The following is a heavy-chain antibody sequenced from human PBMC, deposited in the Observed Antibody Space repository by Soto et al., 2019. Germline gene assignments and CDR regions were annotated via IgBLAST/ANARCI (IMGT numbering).Heavy chain of an antibody. CDR3: AREKGAMADF. D-gene: IGHD5-18*01. J-gene: IGHJ4*02. Sequence: QVQLQESGPGLVKPSQTLSLTCVVSGASISSGGYYWSWIRQHPGKGLEWIGYVYYSGSTYYNPSLKCRITISVDTSKNQFALRLSSVTAADTAVYYCAREKGAMADFWGQGILVTVSP. CDR1: GASISSGGYY. V-gene: IGHV4-31*11. CDR2: VYYSGST.